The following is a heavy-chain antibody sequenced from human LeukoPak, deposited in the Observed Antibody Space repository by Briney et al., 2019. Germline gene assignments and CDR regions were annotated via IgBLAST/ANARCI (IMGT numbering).Heavy chain of an antibody. CDR3: ARSGYSSGWYLSKDYYYYYGMDV. D-gene: IGHD6-19*01. CDR2: INHSGST. J-gene: IGHJ6*02. Sequence: PSETLSLTCAVYGGSFSGYYWSWIRQPPGKGLEWIGEINHSGSTNHNPSLKSRVTISVDTSKNQFSLKLSSVTAADTAVYYCARSGYSSGWYLSKDYYYYYGMDVWGQGTTVTVSS. CDR1: GGSFSGYY. V-gene: IGHV4-34*01.